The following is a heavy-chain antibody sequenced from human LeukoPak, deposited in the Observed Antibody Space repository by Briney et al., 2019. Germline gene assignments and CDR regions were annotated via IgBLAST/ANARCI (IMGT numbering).Heavy chain of an antibody. CDR3: ARGWVPYGMDV. CDR2: MNPNSGNT. V-gene: IGHV1-8*01. Sequence: GASVKVSCKASGYTFTSYDINWVRQATGQGLEWVGSMNPNSGNTGYAQKFQGRVTMTRNTSISTAYMELSSLRSEDTAVYYCARGWVPYGMDVWGQGTTVTVSS. CDR1: GYTFTSYD. D-gene: IGHD3-10*01. J-gene: IGHJ6*02.